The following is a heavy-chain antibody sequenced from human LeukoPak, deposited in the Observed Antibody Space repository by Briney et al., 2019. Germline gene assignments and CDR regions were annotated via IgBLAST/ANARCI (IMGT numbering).Heavy chain of an antibody. CDR3: ARIGSGAYSDAFDI. CDR1: GSTFSSYW. J-gene: IGHJ3*02. D-gene: IGHD1-26*01. CDR2: LKRDGSTA. Sequence: GASLRLSWALLGSTFSSYWMHWVRPAAGKWLVWVLCLKRDGSTATHADSVKGRFIFPRHNAKNTGYLQMDSLRAEDTAVYYGARIGSGAYSDAFDIWGQGTMVTVSS. V-gene: IGHV3-74*01.